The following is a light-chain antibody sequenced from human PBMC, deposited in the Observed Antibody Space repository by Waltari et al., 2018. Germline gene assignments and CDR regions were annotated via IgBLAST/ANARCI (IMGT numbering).Light chain of an antibody. CDR3: SSYAVNYPVI. CDR1: SSDVGGYNF. CDR2: AVD. Sequence: QSALTPPRSVSGSPGQSVTISCTGTSSDVGGYNFVSWYQHHPGKAPKLLIYAVDQRPSGVPHRFSGSKSGNTASLTISGLQAEDEADYYCSSYAVNYPVILGGGTKLTVL. J-gene: IGLJ2*01. V-gene: IGLV2-11*01.